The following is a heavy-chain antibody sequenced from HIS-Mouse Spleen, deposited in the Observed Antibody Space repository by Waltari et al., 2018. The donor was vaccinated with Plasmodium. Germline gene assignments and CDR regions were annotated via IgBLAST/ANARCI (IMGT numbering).Heavy chain of an antibody. V-gene: IGHV3-30*18. CDR3: AKDRRSSSWYVDY. CDR1: GFTFSSYG. CDR2: ISYDGSNK. Sequence: QVQLVESGGGVVQPGRSLRLSCAASGFTFSSYGMHWVRQAPGKGLEWVAVISYDGSNKYYADSVKGRLTISRDNSKSTLYLQMNSLRAEDTAVYYCAKDRRSSSWYVDYWGQGTLVTVSS. D-gene: IGHD6-13*01. J-gene: IGHJ4*02.